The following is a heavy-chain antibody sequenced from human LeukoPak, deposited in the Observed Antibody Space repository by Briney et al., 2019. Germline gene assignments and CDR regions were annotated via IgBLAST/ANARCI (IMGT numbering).Heavy chain of an antibody. CDR3: ARSITMIVVVLDAFDI. CDR2: ISSSSSYI. CDR1: GFTFSSYS. D-gene: IGHD3-22*01. J-gene: IGHJ3*02. Sequence: PGGSLRLSCAASGFTFSSYSMNWVRQAPGKGLEWVSSISSSSSYIYYADSAKGRFTISRDNAKNSLYLQMNSLRAEDTAVYYCARSITMIVVVLDAFDIWGQGTMVTVSS. V-gene: IGHV3-21*01.